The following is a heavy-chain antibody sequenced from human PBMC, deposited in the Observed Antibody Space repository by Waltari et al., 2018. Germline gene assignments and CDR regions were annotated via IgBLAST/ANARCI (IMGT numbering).Heavy chain of an antibody. CDR1: GGTFSSYA. J-gene: IGHJ2*01. V-gene: IGHV1-69*01. D-gene: IGHD2-8*01. CDR2: IIPIFCTA. Sequence: QVQLVQSGAEVKKPGSSVKVSCKASGGTFSSYAISWVRQAPGQGLEWMGGIIPIFCTANYAQKFQGRVTITADESTSTAYMELSSLRSEDTAVYYCAREGYCTNGVCPGWYFDLWGRGTLVTVSS. CDR3: AREGYCTNGVCPGWYFDL.